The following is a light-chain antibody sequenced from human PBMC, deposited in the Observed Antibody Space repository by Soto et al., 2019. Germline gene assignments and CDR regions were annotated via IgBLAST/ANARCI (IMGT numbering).Light chain of an antibody. CDR2: GAS. CDR3: QQYGSSGT. V-gene: IGKV3-20*01. CDR1: QSVSSSY. Sequence: EIVLTQPPGTLSLSPGGRATLPCRASQSVSSSYLAWYQQKPGQAPRLLIYGASNRATGIPDRFSGSGSGTDFTLTISRLEPEDFAVYYCQQYGSSGTFGQGTKVDIK. J-gene: IGKJ1*01.